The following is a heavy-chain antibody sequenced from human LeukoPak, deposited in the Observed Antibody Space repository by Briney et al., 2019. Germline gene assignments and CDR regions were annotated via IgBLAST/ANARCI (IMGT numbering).Heavy chain of an antibody. Sequence: PSETLSLTCTVSGGSISSYYWSWIRQPAGKGLEWIGRIYTSGSTNYNPSLKSRVTMSVDTSKNQFSLKLSSVTAADTAVYYCARLSRYCSSTSCPRVGFDIWGQGTMVTVSS. CDR2: IYTSGST. CDR3: ARLSRYCSSTSCPRVGFDI. CDR1: GGSISSYY. D-gene: IGHD2-2*01. V-gene: IGHV4-4*07. J-gene: IGHJ3*02.